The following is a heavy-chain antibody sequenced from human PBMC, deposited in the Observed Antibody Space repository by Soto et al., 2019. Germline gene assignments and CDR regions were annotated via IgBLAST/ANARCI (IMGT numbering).Heavy chain of an antibody. CDR2: IYYSGST. D-gene: IGHD2-15*01. CDR3: ARAVRDTILIDY. CDR1: GASISSYY. Sequence: PSETLSLTCTVSGASISSYYWTWIRQPPGKGLEYIGYIYYSGSTYQNPSLKGRVTISVDTSKNQFSLKLSSVTAPDTAVYYCARAVRDTILIDYWGQGTLGTVSS. V-gene: IGHV4-59*01. J-gene: IGHJ4*02.